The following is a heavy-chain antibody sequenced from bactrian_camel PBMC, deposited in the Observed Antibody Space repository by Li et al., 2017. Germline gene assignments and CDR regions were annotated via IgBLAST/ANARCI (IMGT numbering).Heavy chain of an antibody. V-gene: IGHV3S54*01. CDR1: GDTFLNSC. D-gene: IGHD5*01. Sequence: HVQLVESGGGSVQAGGSLTLSCIGSGDTFLNSCMGWFRQAPGKKREAVAITYTGDGRTWYVDSVKGRFTISQDITKKTVFLQMNNLTIEDSAIYYCAAGLGYGDARWDLDFVYWGQGTQVTVS. CDR3: AAGLGYGDARWDLDFVY. J-gene: IGHJ6*01. CDR2: TYTGDGRT.